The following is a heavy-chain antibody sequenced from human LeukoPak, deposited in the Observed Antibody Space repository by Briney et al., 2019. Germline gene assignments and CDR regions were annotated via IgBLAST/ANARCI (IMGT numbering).Heavy chain of an antibody. CDR1: GYTFTGYY. J-gene: IGHJ3*02. V-gene: IGHV1-2*02. CDR3: ARDFRWYDAFDI. Sequence: ASVTVSCKASGYTFTGYYMHWVRQAPGQGLEWMGWINPNSGGTNYAQKFQGRVTMTRDTSISTAYMELSRLRSDDTAVYYCARDFRWYDAFDIWGQGTMVTVSS. D-gene: IGHD6-13*01. CDR2: INPNSGGT.